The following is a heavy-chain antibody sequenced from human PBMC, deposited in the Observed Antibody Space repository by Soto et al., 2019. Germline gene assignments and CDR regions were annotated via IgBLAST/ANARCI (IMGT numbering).Heavy chain of an antibody. J-gene: IGHJ6*02. CDR3: ARLRDRSGTASIYNGMDV. CDR2: IYYSGST. V-gene: IGHV4-59*11. D-gene: IGHD3-22*01. Sequence: PSETLSLTCRVSGVSLTSHYWTWIRQSPGKGLEWIGYIYYSGSTNYSPSLKSRLTMSIDTPSNQFSLNLSSVTAADTAIYSCARLRDRSGTASIYNGMDVWGPGTMVTVSS. CDR1: GVSLTSHY.